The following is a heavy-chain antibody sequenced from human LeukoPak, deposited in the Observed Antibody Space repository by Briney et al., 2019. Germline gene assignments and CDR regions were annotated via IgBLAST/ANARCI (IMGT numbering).Heavy chain of an antibody. V-gene: IGHV3-23*01. D-gene: IGHD3-22*01. CDR3: AKRGVVIRVILVGFHKEAYYFDS. Sequence: PGGSPRLSCAVSGIHLSNYGMSWVRQAPGKGLEWVARISDRGSRTNYADSVKGRFTISTDHPKNTLYLQMNSLRAEDTAVYFCAKRGVVIRVILVGFHKEAYYFDSWGQGALVTVSS. CDR1: GIHLSNYG. CDR2: ISDRGSRT. J-gene: IGHJ4*02.